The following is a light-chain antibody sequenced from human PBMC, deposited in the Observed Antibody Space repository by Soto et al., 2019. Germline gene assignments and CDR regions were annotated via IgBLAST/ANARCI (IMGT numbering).Light chain of an antibody. CDR3: QQYGNSVPFT. CDR1: QSIISSY. Sequence: EVVLTQSPGTLSLSPGEGATLSCRASQSIISSYLAWYQHKPGQAPRLLIYGVSSRAPGVPDRFSGSGSGTDFTLTISRLEPEDFAVYYCQQYGNSVPFTFGQGTKLEIK. CDR2: GVS. V-gene: IGKV3-20*01. J-gene: IGKJ2*01.